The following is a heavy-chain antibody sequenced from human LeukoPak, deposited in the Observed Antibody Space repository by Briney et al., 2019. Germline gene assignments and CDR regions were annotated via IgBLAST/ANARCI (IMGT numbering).Heavy chain of an antibody. V-gene: IGHV3-11*06. J-gene: IGHJ3*02. D-gene: IGHD4-11*01. CDR1: GCTFGDYY. CDR2: ISSSSSYT. CDR3: ARSFTTVGAFDI. Sequence: GGSLRLSCAASGCTFGDYYMSWIRQAPGKGLEWVSYISSSSSYTNYADSVKGRFTISRDNAKNSLYLQMNSLRAEDTAVYYCARSFTTVGAFDIWGQGTMVTVSS.